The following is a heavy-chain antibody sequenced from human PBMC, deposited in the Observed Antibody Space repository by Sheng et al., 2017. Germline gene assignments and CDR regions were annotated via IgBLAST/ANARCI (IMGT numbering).Heavy chain of an antibody. J-gene: IGHJ6*03. CDR1: GFTFSSYG. CDR2: IWYDGSNK. CDR3: ARDLVGATSAYYMDV. D-gene: IGHD1-26*01. Sequence: QVQLVESGGGVVQPGRSLRLSCAASGFTFSSYGMHWVRQAPGKGLEWVAVIWYDGSNKYYADSVKGRFTISRDNSKNTLYLQMNSLRAEDTAVYYCARDLVGATSAYYMDVWGQGTTVTVSS. V-gene: IGHV3-33*01.